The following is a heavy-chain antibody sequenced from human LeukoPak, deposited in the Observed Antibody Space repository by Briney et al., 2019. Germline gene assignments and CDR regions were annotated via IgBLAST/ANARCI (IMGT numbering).Heavy chain of an antibody. J-gene: IGHJ4*02. D-gene: IGHD5-12*01. CDR3: ARGAPTTRIGAGRFDY. CDR2: INPSGGST. V-gene: IGHV1-46*01. Sequence: GASVKVSCKAFGYSLTNYYVHGVRQAPGKGLEWMEEINPSGGSTSYAQKFQGTITVTRDTYTKTVYMDLSSLRSEDTATYYCARGAPTTRIGAGRFDYWGQGSLLSVAS. CDR1: GYSLTNYY.